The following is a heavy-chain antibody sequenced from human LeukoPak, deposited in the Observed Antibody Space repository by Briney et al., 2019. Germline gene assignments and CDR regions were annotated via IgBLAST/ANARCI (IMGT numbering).Heavy chain of an antibody. CDR3: ARVQVICSVSTCYVNSADV. D-gene: IGHD2-15*01. CDR1: GFTFRIYS. V-gene: IGHV3-48*02. CDR2: ISSRGSTI. Sequence: PGGSLRLSCAASGFTFRIYSMNGVRQAPGKGQEWVSYISSRGSTIYTAAPLRGRFTTSKTNARNLLFLQMDGLTEGAPAMYYCARVQVICSVSTCYVNSADVWGKGTTVSVSS. J-gene: IGHJ6*04.